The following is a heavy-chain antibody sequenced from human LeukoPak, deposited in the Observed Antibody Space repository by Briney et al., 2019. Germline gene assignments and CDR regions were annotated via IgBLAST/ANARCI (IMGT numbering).Heavy chain of an antibody. Sequence: SETLSLTCTVSGGSVSSGSYYWSWIRQPPGTGLEWIGYIYYSGSTTYNPSLKSRVTISLDTSMNQFSLKLSSVTAADTAVYYCARDWAYDILTGYLLQSGGFDPWGQGTLVTVSS. CDR3: ARDWAYDILTGYLLQSGGFDP. D-gene: IGHD3-9*01. CDR2: IYYSGST. J-gene: IGHJ5*02. CDR1: GGSVSSGSYY. V-gene: IGHV4-61*01.